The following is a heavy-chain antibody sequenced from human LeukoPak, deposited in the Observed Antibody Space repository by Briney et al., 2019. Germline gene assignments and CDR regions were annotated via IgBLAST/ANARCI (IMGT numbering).Heavy chain of an antibody. CDR3: ARSDRQRARSGRLEAFDI. CDR1: GGSFSGYY. J-gene: IGHJ3*02. Sequence: SETLSLTCAVYGGSFSGYYWSWIRQPPGKGLEWIGEINHSGSTNYNPSLKSRVTISVDTSKNQFSLKLSSVTAADTPVYYCARSDRQRARSGRLEAFDIWGQGTMVTVSS. D-gene: IGHD3-10*01. CDR2: INHSGST. V-gene: IGHV4-34*01.